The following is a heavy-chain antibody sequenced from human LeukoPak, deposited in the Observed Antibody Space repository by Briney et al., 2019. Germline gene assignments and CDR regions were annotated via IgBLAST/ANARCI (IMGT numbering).Heavy chain of an antibody. D-gene: IGHD3-22*01. J-gene: IGHJ4*02. CDR2: ISSSSSYI. CDR1: GFTFSSYS. Sequence: PGGSLRLSCAASGFTFSSYSMNWVRQAPGKGLEWVSSISSSSSYIYYADSVKGRFTISRDNAKNSLYLQMNSLRAEDTAVYYCARANDYTGYYSYFDSWGQGTLATVSS. CDR3: ARANDYTGYYSYFDS. V-gene: IGHV3-21*01.